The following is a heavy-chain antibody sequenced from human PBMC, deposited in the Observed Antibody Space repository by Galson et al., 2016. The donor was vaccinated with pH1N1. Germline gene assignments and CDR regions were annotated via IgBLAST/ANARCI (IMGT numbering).Heavy chain of an antibody. Sequence: SLRLSCAASAFTFSRYWMSWVRQAPGKGLEWVANIKEGGSERYYVDSVKRRFTISRDNAKRTLYLQMGSLRDEDMAVYYCAREDYYDSSGFGYWGQGTLVTVSS. J-gene: IGHJ4*02. CDR2: IKEGGSER. CDR1: AFTFSRYW. D-gene: IGHD3-22*01. V-gene: IGHV3-7*01. CDR3: AREDYYDSSGFGY.